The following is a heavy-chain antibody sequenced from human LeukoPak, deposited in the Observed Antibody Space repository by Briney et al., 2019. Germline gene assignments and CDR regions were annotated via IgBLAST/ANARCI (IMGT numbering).Heavy chain of an antibody. V-gene: IGHV1-2*02. CDR3: ARDKYTGYETFDY. J-gene: IGHJ6*04. Sequence: GASVKVSCKASGYTFTGYYIHWVRQAPGQGLEWMGWINPNNGGTNYAQKFQGRVTMTRDTSISTAYMELNRLTSDDTAVYYCARDKYTGYETFDYWGKGTTVTVSS. D-gene: IGHD5-12*01. CDR1: GYTFTGYY. CDR2: INPNNGGT.